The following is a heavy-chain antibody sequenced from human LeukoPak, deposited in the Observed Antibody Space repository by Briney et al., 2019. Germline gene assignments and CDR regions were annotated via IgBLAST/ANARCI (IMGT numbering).Heavy chain of an antibody. CDR3: ARQNDIGMRHYYYYGMDV. Sequence: SETLSLTCAVSGGSISSSNWWSWVRQPPGKGLEWIGEIYHSGSTNYNPSLKSRVTISVDKSKNQFSLKLSSVTAADTAVYYCARQNDIGMRHYYYYGMDVWGQGTTVTVSS. J-gene: IGHJ6*02. D-gene: IGHD2-15*01. V-gene: IGHV4-4*02. CDR1: GGSISSSNW. CDR2: IYHSGST.